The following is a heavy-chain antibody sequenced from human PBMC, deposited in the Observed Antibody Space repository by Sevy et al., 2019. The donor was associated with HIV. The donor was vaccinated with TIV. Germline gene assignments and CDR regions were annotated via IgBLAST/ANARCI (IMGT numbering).Heavy chain of an antibody. Sequence: GESLKISWAASGFSFRNYGMQWVRQAPGKGLEWLALISFDGDTKYYGDSVKGRFTISRDNSKNTLYLQMNSLRVEDTAVYYCAKRGGHDTSGYVSYHYYGMDVWGQGTTVTVSS. CDR2: ISFDGDTK. V-gene: IGHV3-30*18. D-gene: IGHD3-22*01. CDR1: GFSFRNYG. J-gene: IGHJ6*02. CDR3: AKRGGHDTSGYVSYHYYGMDV.